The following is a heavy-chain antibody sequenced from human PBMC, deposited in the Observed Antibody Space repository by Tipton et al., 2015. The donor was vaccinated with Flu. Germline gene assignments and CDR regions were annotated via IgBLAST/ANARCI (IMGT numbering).Heavy chain of an antibody. D-gene: IGHD4-17*01. V-gene: IGHV4-38-2*01. CDR2: VSHGGGT. J-gene: IGHJ4*02. Sequence: TLSLTCSVSGDSISSGYYWGWIRQPPGKGLEWIGSVSHGGGTNYNPSLKSRLTISVDTSKNQFSLNFIYVTAADTALYFCARLTVGGDPGRGPDYWGQGTLVTVSS. CDR1: GDSISSGYY. CDR3: ARLTVGGDPGRGPDY.